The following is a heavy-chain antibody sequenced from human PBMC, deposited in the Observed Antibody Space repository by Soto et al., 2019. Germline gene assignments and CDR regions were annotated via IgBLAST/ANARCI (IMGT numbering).Heavy chain of an antibody. Sequence: PXESLRLSCAACGFTFSSYSMNWVRQAPGKGLEWVSYISSSSSTIYYADSVKGRFTISRDNAKNSLYLQMNSLRDEDTAVYYCARDKKSGYSYFFDYWGQGTLVTVSS. CDR3: ARDKKSGYSYFFDY. V-gene: IGHV3-48*02. J-gene: IGHJ4*02. D-gene: IGHD3-22*01. CDR2: ISSSSSTI. CDR1: GFTFSSYS.